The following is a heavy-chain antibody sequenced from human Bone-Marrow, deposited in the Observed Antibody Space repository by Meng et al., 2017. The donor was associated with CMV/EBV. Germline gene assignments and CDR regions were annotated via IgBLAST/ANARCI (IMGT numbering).Heavy chain of an antibody. CDR2: IYSGGST. Sequence: LSLTCAASGFTVSSNYMSWVRQAPGKGLEWVSVIYSGGSTYYADSVKGRFTISRDNSKNTLYLQMNSLRAEDTAVYYCARGSRGNAFDIWGQGTMVTFSS. V-gene: IGHV3-53*01. J-gene: IGHJ3*02. D-gene: IGHD3-10*01. CDR3: ARGSRGNAFDI. CDR1: GFTVSSNY.